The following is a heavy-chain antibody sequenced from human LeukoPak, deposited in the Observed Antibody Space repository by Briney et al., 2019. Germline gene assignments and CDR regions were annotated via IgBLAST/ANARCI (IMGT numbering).Heavy chain of an antibody. CDR2: INPNSGGA. V-gene: IGHV1-2*02. J-gene: IGHJ4*02. CDR3: AKLTGGLTD. D-gene: IGHD7-27*01. CDR1: GYNFTGYY. Sequence: GASVKVSCKASGYNFTGYYMHWVRQAPGRGPEWMAWINPNSGGANYAPKFQGRATLTRDTSISTAYMELSNLNSDDTAVYYCAKLTGGLTDWGQGTLVTVSS.